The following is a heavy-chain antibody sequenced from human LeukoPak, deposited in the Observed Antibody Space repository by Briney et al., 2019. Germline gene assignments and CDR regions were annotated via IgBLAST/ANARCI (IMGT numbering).Heavy chain of an antibody. J-gene: IGHJ5*02. D-gene: IGHD1-26*01. CDR3: ATALRYRWFDA. Sequence: ASVNVSCKVSGYTLTELAMHWVRQAPGKGLEWMGGFDPEDGETIYAQKFQGRVTLSEDTSPDTAYMELSSLRAQDTAVYYCATALRYRWFDAWGQGTLVTVSS. CDR2: FDPEDGET. CDR1: GYTLTELA. V-gene: IGHV1-24*01.